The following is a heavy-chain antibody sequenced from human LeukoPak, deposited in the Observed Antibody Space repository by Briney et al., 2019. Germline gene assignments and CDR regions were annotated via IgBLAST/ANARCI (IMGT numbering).Heavy chain of an antibody. CDR2: IYHSGST. CDR1: GGSISSGGYY. J-gene: IGHJ6*02. CDR3: ARMGGRYYYYGMDV. D-gene: IGHD1-26*01. Sequence: SETLSLTCTVSGGSISSGGYYWSWIRQPPGKGLEWIGYIYHSGSTYYNPSLKSRVTISVDRSKNQFSLKLSSVTAADTAVYYCARMGGRYYYYGMDVWGQGTTVTVSS. V-gene: IGHV4-30-2*01.